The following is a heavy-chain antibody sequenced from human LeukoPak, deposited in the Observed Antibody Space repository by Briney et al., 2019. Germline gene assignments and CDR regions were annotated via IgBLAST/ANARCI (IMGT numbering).Heavy chain of an antibody. Sequence: SETLSLTCTVSGGSISSYYWSWIRQPPGKGLEWIGYIHYSGSTNYNPSLKSRVTISVDTSKNQFSLKLSSVTAADTAVYYCARDDGRNYFDYWGQGTLVTVSS. CDR3: ARDDGRNYFDY. J-gene: IGHJ4*02. V-gene: IGHV4-59*01. CDR1: GGSISSYY. CDR2: IHYSGST.